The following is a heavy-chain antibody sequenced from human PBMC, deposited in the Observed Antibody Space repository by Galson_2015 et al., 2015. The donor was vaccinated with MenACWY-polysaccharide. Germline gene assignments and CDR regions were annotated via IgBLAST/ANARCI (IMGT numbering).Heavy chain of an antibody. CDR3: ARERWVRGVFFDQ. CDR2: IKQDGSEK. V-gene: IGHV3-7*01. D-gene: IGHD3-10*01. CDR1: GFPFSNFW. J-gene: IGHJ4*02. Sequence: LRLSCAASGFPFSNFWMSWVRQAPGKELEWVASIKQDGSEKYLVDSVKGRFTISRDNAENSLFLQMNSLRAEDTAVYYCARERWVRGVFFDQWGQGTLVTVSS.